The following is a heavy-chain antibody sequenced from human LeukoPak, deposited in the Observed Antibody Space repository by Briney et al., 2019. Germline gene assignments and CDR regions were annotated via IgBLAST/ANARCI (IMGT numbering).Heavy chain of an antibody. CDR2: INHSGST. D-gene: IGHD5-24*01. CDR1: GGSFSGYY. J-gene: IGHJ4*02. Sequence: SETLSLTCAVYGGSFSGYYWSWVRQPPGKGLEWIGEINHSGSTNYNPSLKSRVTISVDTSKNQFSLKLSSVTAADTAVYYCATEMATISHWGQGTLVTVSS. V-gene: IGHV4-34*01. CDR3: ATEMATISH.